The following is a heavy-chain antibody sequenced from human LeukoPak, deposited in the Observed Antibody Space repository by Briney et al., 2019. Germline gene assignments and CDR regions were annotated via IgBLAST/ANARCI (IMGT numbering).Heavy chain of an antibody. V-gene: IGHV3-48*01. Sequence: GGSLRLSCAASGFTFSSYSMNWVRQAPGKGLEWVSYISSSSSTIYYADSVKGRFTISRDNSKNTLYLQMNSLRAEDTAVYYCAKVRWGYYDSSGYPIQYFQHWGQGTLVTVSS. D-gene: IGHD3-22*01. CDR1: GFTFSSYS. CDR2: ISSSSSTI. CDR3: AKVRWGYYDSSGYPIQYFQH. J-gene: IGHJ1*01.